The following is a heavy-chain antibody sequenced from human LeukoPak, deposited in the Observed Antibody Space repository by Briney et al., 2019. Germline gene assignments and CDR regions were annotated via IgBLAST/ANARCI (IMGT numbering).Heavy chain of an antibody. J-gene: IGHJ6*02. Sequence: PGGSLRLSCATSGFTFSAYSMIWVRQTPGKGLECLSYITSSSDSIHYADSVRGRFTVSRDNAKNSLYLQMNSLRAEDTAVYFCARGGGLDVWGQGATVTVSS. V-gene: IGHV3-48*01. CDR3: ARGGGLDV. CDR2: ITSSSDSI. CDR1: GFTFSAYS. D-gene: IGHD3-16*01.